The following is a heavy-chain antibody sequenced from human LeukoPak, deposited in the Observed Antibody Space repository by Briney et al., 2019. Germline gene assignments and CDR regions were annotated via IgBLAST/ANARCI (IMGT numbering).Heavy chain of an antibody. CDR3: AKAGRYSGYDFDY. V-gene: IGHV3-53*01. Sequence: GGSLRLSCAASGFTVSSNYMSWVRQAPGKGLEWVSVIYSGGNSYYADSVKGRFTISRDNSKNTLYLQMNSLRAEDTAVYYCAKAGRYSGYDFDYWGQGTLVTVSS. J-gene: IGHJ4*02. CDR1: GFTVSSNY. D-gene: IGHD5-12*01. CDR2: IYSGGNS.